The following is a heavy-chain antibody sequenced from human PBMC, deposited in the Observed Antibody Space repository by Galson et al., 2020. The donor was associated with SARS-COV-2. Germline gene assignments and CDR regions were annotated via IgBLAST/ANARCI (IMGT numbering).Heavy chain of an antibody. V-gene: IGHV4-59*08. CDR3: ARDTPNYGIDV. Sequence: SETLSFTCSVSGGSIRNYYWSWIRQPPGKGLEWIGNIYYSGSTKFKPSLKSRVTISVDTSKNQFSLKLSSVTAADTAVYYCARDTPNYGIDVWGQGSTVTVSS. J-gene: IGHJ6*02. D-gene: IGHD2-15*01. CDR1: GGSIRNYY. CDR2: IYYSGST.